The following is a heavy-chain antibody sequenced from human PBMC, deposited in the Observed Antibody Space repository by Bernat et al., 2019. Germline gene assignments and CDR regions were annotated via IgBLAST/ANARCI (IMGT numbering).Heavy chain of an antibody. CDR3: ASGVSYYYGSGSYYYYGMDV. V-gene: IGHV4-61*02. J-gene: IGHJ6*02. Sequence: QVQLQESGPGLVKPSQTLSLICTVSGGSISSGSYYWSWIRQPAGKGLEWIGRIYTSGSTNYNPSLKSRVTISVDTSKNQFSLKLSSVTAADTAVYYCASGVSYYYGSGSYYYYGMDVWGQGTTVTVSS. CDR1: GGSISSGSYY. D-gene: IGHD3-10*01. CDR2: IYTSGST.